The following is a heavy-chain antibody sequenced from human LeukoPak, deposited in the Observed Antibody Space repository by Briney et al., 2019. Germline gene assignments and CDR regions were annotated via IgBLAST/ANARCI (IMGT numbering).Heavy chain of an antibody. J-gene: IGHJ4*02. CDR2: ISYDGSNK. CDR1: GFTFSSYA. D-gene: IGHD3-10*01. Sequence: GRSLRLSCAASGFTFSSYAMHWVRQAPGKGLEWVAVISYDGSNKYYADSVKGRFTISRDNSKNTLYLQMNSLRAEDTAVYYCAREGHYYGSGSPDYWGQGTLVTVSS. CDR3: AREGHYYGSGSPDY. V-gene: IGHV3-30*04.